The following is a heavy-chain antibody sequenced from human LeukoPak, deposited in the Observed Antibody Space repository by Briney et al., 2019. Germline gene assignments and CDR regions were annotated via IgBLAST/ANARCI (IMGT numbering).Heavy chain of an antibody. V-gene: IGHV3-23*01. J-gene: IGHJ1*01. Sequence: SGGSLRLSCAAPGFTFSSYAMSWVRQAPGKGLEWVSAISGSGGSTYYADSVKGRFTISRDNSKNTLYLQMNSLRAEDTAVYYCAKLPHSIYEKYFQHWGQGTLVTVSS. CDR1: GFTFSSYA. CDR3: AKLPHSIYEKYFQH. CDR2: ISGSGGST. D-gene: IGHD5/OR15-5a*01.